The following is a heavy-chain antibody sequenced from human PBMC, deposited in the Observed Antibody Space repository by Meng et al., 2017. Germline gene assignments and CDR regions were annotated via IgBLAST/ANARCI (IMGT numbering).Heavy chain of an antibody. CDR3: ARGYGGLGY. CDR1: GGSVSSGGYS. D-gene: IGHD3-10*01. J-gene: IGHJ4*02. V-gene: IGHV4-30-2*01. CDR2: IFHSGTT. Sequence: QLQLQESGSGLVKPSQPLSLTCAVSGGSVSSGGYSWNWIRQPPGKGLEWIGYIFHSGTTYYNPSLESRVTTSIDTSKNQFSLKVTSATAAETAVYYCARGYGGLGYWGQGTLVTVSS.